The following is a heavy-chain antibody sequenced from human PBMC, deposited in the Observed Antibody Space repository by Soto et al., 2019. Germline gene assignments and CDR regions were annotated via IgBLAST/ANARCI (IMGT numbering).Heavy chain of an antibody. CDR2: IYYSGST. J-gene: IGHJ4*02. D-gene: IGHD2-15*01. V-gene: IGHV4-39*01. CDR3: ASAHCRGGSCLPDY. Sequence: QLQLQESGPGLVKPSETLSLTCTVSGGSISSSSYYWGWIRQPPGKGLVWIGSIYYSGSTYYNPSLKSRVTTTVDTPKNQFSLKLSSVTAADTAVYYYASAHCRGGSCLPDYWGQGTLVTASS. CDR1: GGSISSSSYY.